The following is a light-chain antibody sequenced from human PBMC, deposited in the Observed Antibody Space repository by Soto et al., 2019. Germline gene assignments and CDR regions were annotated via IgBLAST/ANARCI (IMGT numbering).Light chain of an antibody. J-gene: IGKJ5*01. Sequence: DIELIQTPLSSPVTFGQPASITCRSSQSLVHSDGNTYLSWLQQRPGQPPRLMIYKVSNRFYAVPDSCSGSGAGTDFTLKIARVEAEYVGVYYCMQATQFPRTVGLGTRLEIK. V-gene: IGKV2-24*01. CDR2: KVS. CDR3: MQATQFPRT. CDR1: QSLVHSDGNTY.